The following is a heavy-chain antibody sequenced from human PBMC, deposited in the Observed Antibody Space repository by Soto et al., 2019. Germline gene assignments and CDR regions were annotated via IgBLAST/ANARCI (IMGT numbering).Heavy chain of an antibody. Sequence: PGGSLRLSCAASGFTVSSNYMSWVRQAPGKGLEWVSVIYAGGSTYYADSVKGRFTISRHNSKNTLYLQMNSLRAEDTAVYYCARGLGYCAGGSCYSVRTREYYYHAMDVWGQGTTVTVSS. CDR3: ARGLGYCAGGSCYSVRTREYYYHAMDV. D-gene: IGHD2-15*01. CDR2: IYAGGST. J-gene: IGHJ6*02. CDR1: GFTVSSNY. V-gene: IGHV3-53*04.